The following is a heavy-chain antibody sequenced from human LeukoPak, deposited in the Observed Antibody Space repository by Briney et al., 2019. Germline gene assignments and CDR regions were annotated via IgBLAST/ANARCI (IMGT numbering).Heavy chain of an antibody. V-gene: IGHV3-23*01. CDR3: AKDTRRDGYNFVDFDY. CDR1: GFSFSSYA. D-gene: IGHD5-24*01. Sequence: GGSLRLSCAASGFSFSSYAMSWVRQAPGKGLEWVSAISGSGGSTYYADSVKGRFTISRDNSKNTLYLQMNSLRAEDTAVYYCAKDTRRDGYNFVDFDYWGQGTLVTVSS. CDR2: ISGSGGST. J-gene: IGHJ4*02.